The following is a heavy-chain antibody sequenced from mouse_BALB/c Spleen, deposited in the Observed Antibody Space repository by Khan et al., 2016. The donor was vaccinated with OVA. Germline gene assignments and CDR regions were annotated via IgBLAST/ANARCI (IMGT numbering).Heavy chain of an antibody. V-gene: IGHV1S81*02. CDR2: INPSNGGT. CDR1: GYTFTSYY. CDR3: ARSGCDAFAY. D-gene: IGHD2-13*01. J-gene: IGHJ3*01. Sequence: QVQLQQPGAELVKPGASVKLSCKASGYTFTSYYIYWVKQRPGQGLEWIGGINPSNGGTYFNEKFESKATLTVDKSSSTAFMQVSSLTSEDSAVFYCARSGCDAFAYWGQGTLVTVSA.